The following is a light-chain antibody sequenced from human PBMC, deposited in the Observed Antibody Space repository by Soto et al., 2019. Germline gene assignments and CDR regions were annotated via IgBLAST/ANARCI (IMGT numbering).Light chain of an antibody. CDR1: TGAVTSGHY. Sequence: QAVVTQEPSLTVSPGGTVTLTCGSSTGAVTSGHYPYWFQQKPGQAPRTLIYDTSNKQSWTPARFSGSLLGGKAALTLSGAQPEDEADYYCLVFHSSTSVVFGGGTQLTVL. J-gene: IGLJ2*01. V-gene: IGLV7-46*01. CDR3: LVFHSSTSVV. CDR2: DTS.